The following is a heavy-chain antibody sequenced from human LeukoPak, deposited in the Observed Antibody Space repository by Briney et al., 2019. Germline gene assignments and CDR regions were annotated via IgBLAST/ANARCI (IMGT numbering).Heavy chain of an antibody. D-gene: IGHD4/OR15-4a*01. CDR1: GGSISGYY. J-gene: IGHJ4*02. Sequence: SETLSLTCTVSGGSISGYYWSWIRQPPGKGLEYIGYIYYSGSTNYNPSLKSRLTISVDTSKNQFSLKLSSVTAADTAVYYCARDRFYGGAVAPIDYWGQGTLVTVSS. CDR2: IYYSGST. V-gene: IGHV4-59*01. CDR3: ARDRFYGGAVAPIDY.